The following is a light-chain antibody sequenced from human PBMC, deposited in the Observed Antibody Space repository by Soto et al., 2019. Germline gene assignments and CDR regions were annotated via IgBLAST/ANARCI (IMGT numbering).Light chain of an antibody. CDR2: GVS. V-gene: IGKV3-15*01. CDR3: QQYNDWPRT. J-gene: IGKJ1*01. CDR1: HSVSSN. Sequence: IVMTQSPATLSVSPGERATLYCRASHSVSSNVAWYQHKPGQAPRLLIYGVSTQATGVPARFSGSGSETEFTLIISSLQSEEFAVYYCQQYNDWPRTFGQGTKVEIK.